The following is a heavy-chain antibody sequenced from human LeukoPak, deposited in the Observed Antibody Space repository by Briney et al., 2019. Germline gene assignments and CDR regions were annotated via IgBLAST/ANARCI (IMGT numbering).Heavy chain of an antibody. CDR1: GFTFSSYA. D-gene: IGHD3-10*01. J-gene: IGHJ3*02. Sequence: GGSLRLSCAASGFTFSSYAMSWVRHAPGKGLEWVSGISDSGDSTYYADSVKGRLTISRDNSKNTLWLQMNSLRAEDTAVFYCARGEVFFDIWGQGTMVTVSS. V-gene: IGHV3-23*01. CDR3: ARGEVFFDI. CDR2: ISDSGDST.